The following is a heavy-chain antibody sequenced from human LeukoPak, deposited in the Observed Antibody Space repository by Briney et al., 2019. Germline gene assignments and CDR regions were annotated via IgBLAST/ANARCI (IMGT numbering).Heavy chain of an antibody. V-gene: IGHV3-33*01. D-gene: IGHD5-18*01. CDR3: ARDPQHSMDV. J-gene: IGHJ6*02. Sequence: GRSPRLSCVGSGFTFSSHGMHWVRQAPGKGLEWVAVIWYDGSHTYYAESVRGRFTISRDDSKNTLYLQMNSLRAEDTGIYYCARDPQHSMDVWGQGTTVTVSS. CDR2: IWYDGSHT. CDR1: GFTFSSHG.